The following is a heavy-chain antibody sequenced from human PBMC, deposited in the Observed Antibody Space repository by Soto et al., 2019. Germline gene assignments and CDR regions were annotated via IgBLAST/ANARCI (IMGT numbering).Heavy chain of an antibody. Sequence: ESLKISCKGSGYSFTSYWIGWVRQMPGKGLEWMGIIYPGDSDTRYSPSFQGQVTISADKSIGTAYLQWSSLKASDTAMYYCARRPRSRYYYDSSGSFYYGMDVWGQGTTVTVSS. CDR2: IYPGDSDT. CDR1: GYSFTSYW. J-gene: IGHJ6*02. CDR3: ARRPRSRYYYDSSGSFYYGMDV. D-gene: IGHD3-22*01. V-gene: IGHV5-51*01.